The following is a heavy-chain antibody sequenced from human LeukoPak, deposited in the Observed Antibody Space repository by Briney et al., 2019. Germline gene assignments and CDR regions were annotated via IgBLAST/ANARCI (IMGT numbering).Heavy chain of an antibody. CDR1: GGSMNPYY. Sequence: SETLSLTCTVSGGSMNPYYWSWIRQPPGKGLEWIGYVHDSVATTYNPSLKSRVTMSVDTSKNQFSLKLSSVTAADTAVYYCARESGGHFDYWGQGTLVTVSS. V-gene: IGHV4-59*12. D-gene: IGHD4-23*01. CDR2: VHDSVAT. J-gene: IGHJ4*02. CDR3: ARESGGHFDY.